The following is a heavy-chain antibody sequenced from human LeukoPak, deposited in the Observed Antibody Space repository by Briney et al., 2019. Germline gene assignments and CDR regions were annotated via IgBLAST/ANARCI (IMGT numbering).Heavy chain of an antibody. Sequence: PSETLSLTCTVSGGSISSSSYYWGWIRQPPGKGLEWIGSIYYSGSTYYNPSLKSRVTISVDTSKHQFSLKLSSVTAADTAVYYCARGRDGYKAPMHWFDPWGQGTLVTVSS. J-gene: IGHJ5*02. V-gene: IGHV4-39*01. D-gene: IGHD5-24*01. CDR3: ARGRDGYKAPMHWFDP. CDR1: GGSISSSSYY. CDR2: IYYSGST.